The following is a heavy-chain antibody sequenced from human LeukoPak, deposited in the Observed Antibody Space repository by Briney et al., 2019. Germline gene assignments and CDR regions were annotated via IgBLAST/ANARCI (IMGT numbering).Heavy chain of an antibody. V-gene: IGHV3-23*01. CDR3: AKDLDYYDSSGYYGSDY. CDR1: GFTFSSYA. Sequence: PGGSLRLSCAASGFTFSSYAMSWVRQAPGKGLEWVSAISGSGGSTYYADSVKGRFTISRVNSKNTLYLQMNSLRAEDTAVYYCAKDLDYYDSSGYYGSDYWGQGTLVTVSS. CDR2: ISGSGGST. D-gene: IGHD3-22*01. J-gene: IGHJ4*02.